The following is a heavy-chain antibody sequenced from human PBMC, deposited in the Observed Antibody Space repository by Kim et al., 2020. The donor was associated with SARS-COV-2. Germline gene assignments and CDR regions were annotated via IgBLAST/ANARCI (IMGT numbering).Heavy chain of an antibody. J-gene: IGHJ4*02. CDR1: GGSISSGGYY. D-gene: IGHD5-12*01. V-gene: IGHV4-31*03. CDR2: IYYSGST. CDR3: ARGYSGYDRQLLLYPYFDY. Sequence: SETLSLTCTVSGGSISSGGYYWSWIRQHPGKGLEWIGYIYYSGSTYYNPSLKSRVTISVDTSKNQFSLKLSSVTAADTAVYYCARGYSGYDRQLLLYPYFDYWGQGTLVTVSS.